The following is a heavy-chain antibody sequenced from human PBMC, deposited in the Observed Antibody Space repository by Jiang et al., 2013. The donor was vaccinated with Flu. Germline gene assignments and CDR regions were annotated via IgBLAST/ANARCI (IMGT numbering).Heavy chain of an antibody. D-gene: IGHD2-2*01. Sequence: GAEVKKPGSSVKVSCKASGGTFSSYAISWVRQAPGQGLEWMGGIIPIFGTANYAQKFQGRVTITADESTSTAYMELSSLRSEDTAVYYCARAPGTICSSTSCERRGFDYWGQGTLVTVSS. CDR2: IIPIFGTA. CDR3: ARAPGTICSSTSCERRGFDY. V-gene: IGHV1-69*01. CDR1: GGTFSSYA. J-gene: IGHJ4*02.